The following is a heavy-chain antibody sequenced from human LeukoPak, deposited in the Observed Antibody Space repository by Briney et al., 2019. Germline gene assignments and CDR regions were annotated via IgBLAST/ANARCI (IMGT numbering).Heavy chain of an antibody. CDR3: AKGSFDV. V-gene: IGHV3-23*01. Sequence: GGSLRLSCAASGFNVGTYAMSWVRQAPGRGLEWVSCINTGETTFYADSVKGRFTISRDNSNLYLHMTSLRDENTALYYCAKGSFDVWGQGTVVIVSS. J-gene: IGHJ3*01. CDR1: GFNVGTYA. CDR2: INTGETT.